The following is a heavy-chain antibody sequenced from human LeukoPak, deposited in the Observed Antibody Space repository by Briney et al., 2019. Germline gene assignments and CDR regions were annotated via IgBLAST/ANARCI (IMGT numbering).Heavy chain of an antibody. CDR2: IDSDGTNR. J-gene: IGHJ4*02. CDR3: EGRANGLPEY. V-gene: IGHV3-74*01. Sequence: GGSLRLSCAASGFTFSRYWMHWVRQAPGKGLVWVSRIDSDGTNRDYADSVKGRFTISRDNAKNTVYLQMNSLRDEDTAVYYCEGRANGLPEYWGQGSLVTVSS. D-gene: IGHD2-15*01. CDR1: GFTFSRYW.